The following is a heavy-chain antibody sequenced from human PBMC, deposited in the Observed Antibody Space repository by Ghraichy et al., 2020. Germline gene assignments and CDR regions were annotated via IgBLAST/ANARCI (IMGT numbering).Heavy chain of an antibody. CDR2: ISYDGSNK. Sequence: GGSLRLSCAASGFTFSSYAMHWVRQAPGKGLEWVAVISYDGSNKYYADSVKGRFTISRDNSKNTLYLQMNSLRAEDTAVYYCARAQQYWGQGTLVTVSS. CDR1: GFTFSSYA. CDR3: ARAQQY. D-gene: IGHD4-11*01. V-gene: IGHV3-30-3*01. J-gene: IGHJ4*02.